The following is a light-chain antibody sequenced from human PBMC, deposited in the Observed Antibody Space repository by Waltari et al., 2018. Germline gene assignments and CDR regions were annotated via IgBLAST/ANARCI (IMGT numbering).Light chain of an antibody. CDR3: MQAVQTPYT. J-gene: IGKJ2*01. V-gene: IGKV2-28*01. CDR2: LGS. Sequence: DIVMTKSPLSLPVNPGEPASISCRSSQSLLHSNGYNYLDWYLQKPGQSPQLLIYLGSNRASGVPDRFSGSGSGTDFTLKISRVEAEDVGVYYCMQAVQTPYTFGQGTKLEIK. CDR1: QSLLHSNGYNY.